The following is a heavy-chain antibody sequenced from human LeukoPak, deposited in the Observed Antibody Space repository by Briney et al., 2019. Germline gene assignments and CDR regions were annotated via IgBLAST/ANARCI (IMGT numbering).Heavy chain of an antibody. CDR1: GFTFSSYA. CDR3: AKGVVVVPAAIDY. V-gene: IGHV3-23*01. CDR2: ISGNGGST. Sequence: PGGSLRLSCAASGFTFSSYAMSWVRQASGKGLEWGSAISGNGGSTYYADSVKGRFTISRDNSKNTLYLQMNSLRAEDTAVYYCAKGVVVVPAAIDYWGQGTLVTVSS. J-gene: IGHJ4*02. D-gene: IGHD2-2*01.